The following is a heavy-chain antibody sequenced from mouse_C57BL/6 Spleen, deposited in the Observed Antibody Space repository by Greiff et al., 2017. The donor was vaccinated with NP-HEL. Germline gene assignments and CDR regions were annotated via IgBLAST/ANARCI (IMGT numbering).Heavy chain of an antibody. J-gene: IGHJ4*01. D-gene: IGHD1-1*01. CDR3: ARRAYYYGSSPLAMDY. V-gene: IGHV1-52*01. CDR2: IDPSDSET. CDR1: GYTFTSYW. Sequence: QVQLQQPGAELVRPGSSVKLSCKASGYTFTSYWMHWVKQRPIQGLEWIGNIDPSDSETHYNQKFKDKATLTVDKSSSTAYMQLSSLTSEDSAVYYCARRAYYYGSSPLAMDYWGQGTSVTVSS.